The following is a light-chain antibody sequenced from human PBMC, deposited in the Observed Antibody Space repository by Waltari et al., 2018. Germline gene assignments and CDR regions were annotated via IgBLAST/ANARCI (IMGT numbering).Light chain of an antibody. CDR3: HQYHTVPWT. V-gene: IGKV4-1*01. Sequence: DIVVTQSPDFLAVSLGARATFTCKSSQNVLYSSNNKSFIAWYQQKSGQPPRLLIYWASTRESGVPDRFSGSGSGTDFTLTISSLQAEDVAVYYCHQYHTVPWTFGQGTKVEIK. CDR2: WAS. J-gene: IGKJ1*01. CDR1: QNVLYSSNNKSF.